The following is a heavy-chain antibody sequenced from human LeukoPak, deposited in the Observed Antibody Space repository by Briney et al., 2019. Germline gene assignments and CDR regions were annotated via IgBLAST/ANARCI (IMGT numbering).Heavy chain of an antibody. D-gene: IGHD3-22*01. J-gene: IGHJ4*02. CDR3: AKVDDYYDSNRGGPPFDY. V-gene: IGHV3-23*01. CDR2: ISGSGGDT. Sequence: SGGSLRLSCAASGFTFSNFLMTWVRQAPGKGPEWVSAISGSGGDTYYADSVKGRFTISRDNSKNTLYLQMNSLRAEGTAVYYCAKVDDYYDSNRGGPPFDYWGQGTLVTVSS. CDR1: GFTFSNFL.